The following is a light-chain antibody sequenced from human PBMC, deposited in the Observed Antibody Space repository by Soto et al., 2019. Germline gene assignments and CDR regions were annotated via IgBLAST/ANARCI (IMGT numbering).Light chain of an antibody. CDR2: GAS. CDR1: QSVSGSY. V-gene: IGKV3-20*01. CDR3: QQYGSSPLT. Sequence: EIVLTQSPGTLSLSPGERATLSCRASQSVSGSYLAWYQQKPGQAPRLLIYGASSRATGIPDRFSGSGSGTDFTLTISRLEPEDCAVYYCQQYGSSPLTFGRGTKGEIK. J-gene: IGKJ4*01.